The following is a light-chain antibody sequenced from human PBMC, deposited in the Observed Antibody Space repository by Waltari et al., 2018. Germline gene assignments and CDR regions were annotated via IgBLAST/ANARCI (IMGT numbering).Light chain of an antibody. V-gene: IGLV2-23*01. J-gene: IGLJ3*02. CDR2: EGS. CDR3: CSYAGSSTCV. CDR1: SSDVGSYNL. Sequence: QSALTQPASVSGSPGQSITISCTGTSSDVGSYNLVSWYQQNPGKAPKLMIYEGSKRPSGVSNRFSGSKSGNTASLTISGLQAEDEADYYCCSYAGSSTCVFGGGTKLTVL.